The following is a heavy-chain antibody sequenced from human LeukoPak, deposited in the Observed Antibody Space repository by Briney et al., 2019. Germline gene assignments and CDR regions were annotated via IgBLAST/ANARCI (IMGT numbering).Heavy chain of an antibody. CDR1: GDSFSSNSGA. J-gene: IGHJ4*02. Sequence: SQTLSLTCAISGDSFSSNSGAWNWIRQSPSRGLEWLGKTYYRSKWYNGYAVFVKSRITINPDTSKNQFSLHLNSVTPEDTAVYYCVGGPGSLLHWGQGILVTVSS. V-gene: IGHV6-1*01. CDR3: VGGPGSLLH. CDR2: TYYRSKWYN.